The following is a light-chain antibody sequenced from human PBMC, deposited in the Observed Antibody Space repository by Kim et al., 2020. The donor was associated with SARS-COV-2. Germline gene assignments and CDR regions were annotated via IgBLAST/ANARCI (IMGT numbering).Light chain of an antibody. CDR2: FDS. CDR3: QVWDTSSDYQYV. CDR1: NIGSNS. J-gene: IGLJ1*01. V-gene: IGLV3-21*04. Sequence: SYELTQPPSVSVAPGKTARITCGGDNIGSNSVHWYQKKSGQAPVLVMYFDSDRPAEIPERSSASKSGNTATLTINKVEAGDEADYYCQVWDTSSDYQYVFGTATKVTVL.